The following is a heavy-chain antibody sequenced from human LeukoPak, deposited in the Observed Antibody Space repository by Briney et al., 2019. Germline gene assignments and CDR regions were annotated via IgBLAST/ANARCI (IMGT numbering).Heavy chain of an antibody. D-gene: IGHD4-17*01. CDR3: AREDYGDPDY. V-gene: IGHV3-7*01. Sequence: GGSLRLSCAASGFTFSDYSMNWVRQAPGKGPEWVANIKQDGSEKYYVDSVKGRFTISRDNAKNSLYLQMNSLRAEDTAVYYCAREDYGDPDYWGQGTLVTVSS. J-gene: IGHJ4*02. CDR1: GFTFSDYS. CDR2: IKQDGSEK.